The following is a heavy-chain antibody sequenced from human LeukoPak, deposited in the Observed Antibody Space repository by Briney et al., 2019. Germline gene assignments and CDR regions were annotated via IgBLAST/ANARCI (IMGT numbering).Heavy chain of an antibody. CDR2: TSADGTTT. CDR3: ARGLAGAYRIMDV. Sequence: GRSLRLSCVASGFTFNTYWIHWVRQRPGKGLLWVSLTSADGTTTTYADSVNGRFTVSRDNAKNTLYLQMNSLRAEDAAVYYCARGLAGAYRIMDVWGQGTTVTVS. D-gene: IGHD6-19*01. J-gene: IGHJ6*02. CDR1: GFTFNTYW. V-gene: IGHV3-74*01.